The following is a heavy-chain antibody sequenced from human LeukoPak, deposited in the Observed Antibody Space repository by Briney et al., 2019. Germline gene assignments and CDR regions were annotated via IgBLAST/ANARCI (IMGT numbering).Heavy chain of an antibody. J-gene: IGHJ4*02. CDR1: GXTFSSYW. CDR3: SRGNYFDY. Sequence: PGGSLRLSCEASGXTFSSYWMHWVRQAPEKGLVWVSRINTDGSSTAYADSVRGRFNISRDNAKNTLYLQMNSLRAEDTAVYYCSRGNYFDYWGQGARVTVSS. V-gene: IGHV3-74*01. CDR2: INTDGSST.